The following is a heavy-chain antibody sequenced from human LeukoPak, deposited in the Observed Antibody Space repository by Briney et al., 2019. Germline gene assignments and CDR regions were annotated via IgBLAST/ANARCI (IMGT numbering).Heavy chain of an antibody. D-gene: IGHD5-18*01. Sequence: ASVKVSCKTSGFTFTGYYVHWVRQAPGQGLEWMGRINPNSGGTNYAQKFQGRVTITTDESTSTAYMELSSLRSEDTAVYYCARGIQLWSGNWFDPWGQGTLVTVSS. V-gene: IGHV1-2*06. CDR1: GFTFTGYY. CDR3: ARGIQLWSGNWFDP. J-gene: IGHJ5*02. CDR2: INPNSGGT.